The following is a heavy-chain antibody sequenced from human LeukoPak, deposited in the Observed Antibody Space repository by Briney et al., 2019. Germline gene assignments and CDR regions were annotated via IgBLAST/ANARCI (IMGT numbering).Heavy chain of an antibody. CDR3: ARSGYCSSTSCFDY. V-gene: IGHV5-51*01. J-gene: IGHJ4*02. CDR2: IYPGDSDT. D-gene: IGHD2-2*01. Sequence: GESLKISCKASAYSFSNYWIGWVRQMPGKGLEWMGIIYPGDSDTRYSPSFQGQVTISADKSISTAYLQWSSLKASDTAMYYCARSGYCSSTSCFDYWGQGTLVTVSS. CDR1: AYSFSNYW.